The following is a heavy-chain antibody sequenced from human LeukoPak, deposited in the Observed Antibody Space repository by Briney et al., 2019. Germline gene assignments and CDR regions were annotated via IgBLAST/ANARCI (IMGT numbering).Heavy chain of an antibody. J-gene: IGHJ4*02. CDR2: IIPIFGTA. CDR3: ATLGDIEGATRGGGYYFDY. V-gene: IGHV1-69*01. CDR1: GGTFSSYA. Sequence: SVKVSCKASGGTFSSYAISWVRRAPGQGLEWMGGIIPIFGTANYAQKFQGRVTITADESTSTAYMELSSLRSEDTAVYYCATLGDIEGATRGGGYYFDYWGQGTLVTVSS. D-gene: IGHD1-26*01.